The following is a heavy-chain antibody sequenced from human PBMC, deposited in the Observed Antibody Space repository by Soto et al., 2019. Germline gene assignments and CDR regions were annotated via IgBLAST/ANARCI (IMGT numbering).Heavy chain of an antibody. D-gene: IGHD6-13*01. J-gene: IGHJ4*02. Sequence: QVQLVQSGAEVKKPGASVKVSCKASGYTFTSYGISWVRQAPGQGLEWMGWISPYNGNTNYAQKLHGRVTMTKETATSPAYLQLRSLRSDDTAWYYCARDRPAAEGSSWSTFYSWGQGTLVAV. CDR2: ISPYNGNT. CDR3: ARDRPAAEGSSWSTFYS. CDR1: GYTFTSYG. V-gene: IGHV1-18*01.